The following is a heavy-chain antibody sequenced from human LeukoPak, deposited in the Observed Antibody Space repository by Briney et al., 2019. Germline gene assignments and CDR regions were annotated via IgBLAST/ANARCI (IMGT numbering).Heavy chain of an antibody. V-gene: IGHV4-34*01. D-gene: IGHD1-1*01. Sequence: SETLSLTCAVYGGSFTGYYWSWIRQPPGKGLEWIGEVDHSGYPNYNPSLKSRVTISVDTSKNQFSLKLTSVTAADTAVYYCAGERNRRATFYQLPLEHWGQGTLVTVPS. CDR2: VDHSGYP. J-gene: IGHJ4*02. CDR3: AGERNRRATFYQLPLEH. CDR1: GGSFTGYY.